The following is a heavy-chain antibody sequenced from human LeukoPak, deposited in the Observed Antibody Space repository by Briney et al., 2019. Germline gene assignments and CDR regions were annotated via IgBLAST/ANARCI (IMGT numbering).Heavy chain of an antibody. D-gene: IGHD3-10*01. J-gene: IGHJ3*02. Sequence: ASVKVSCKASGYTFTGYYMHWVRQAPGQGLEWMGWINPNSGGTNYAQKFQGRVTVTRDTSISTAYMELSRLRSDDTAVYYCASLKRYGSGSYYPIDIWGQGTMVTVSS. CDR2: INPNSGGT. CDR1: GYTFTGYY. CDR3: ASLKRYGSGSYYPIDI. V-gene: IGHV1-2*02.